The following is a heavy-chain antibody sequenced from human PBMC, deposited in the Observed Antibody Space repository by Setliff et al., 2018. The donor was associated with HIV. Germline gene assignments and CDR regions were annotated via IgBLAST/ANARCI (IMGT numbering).Heavy chain of an antibody. CDR2: IHHTGST. V-gene: IGHV4-59*11. J-gene: IGHJ5*02. CDR3: ARGYCGGGICYSPNWLDP. CDR1: GGTITSHY. D-gene: IGHD2-15*01. Sequence: SETLSLTCTVSGGTITSHYWSWIRQPPGKGLEWIGNIHHTGSTNHNPSLKSRVTLTTDTSTSTAYMEIKSLTSDDTAVYYCARGYCGGGICYSPNWLDPWGQGTLVTVSS.